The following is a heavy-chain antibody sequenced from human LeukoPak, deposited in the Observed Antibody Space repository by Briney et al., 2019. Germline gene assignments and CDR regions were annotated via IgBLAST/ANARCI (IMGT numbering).Heavy chain of an antibody. J-gene: IGHJ5*02. V-gene: IGHV1-2*02. CDR3: ARASGYDLGSGWFDP. D-gene: IGHD5-12*01. CDR2: INPNSGGT. CDR1: GYTFTGYY. Sequence: ASVKVSCKASGYTFTGYYMHWVRQAPAQGLEWMGWINPNSGGTNYAQKFQGRVTMTRDTSISTAYMELSRLRCDDTAVYYCARASGYDLGSGWFDPWGQGTLVTVSS.